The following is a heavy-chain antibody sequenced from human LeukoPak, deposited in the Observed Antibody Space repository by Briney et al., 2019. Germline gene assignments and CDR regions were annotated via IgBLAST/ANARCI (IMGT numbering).Heavy chain of an antibody. CDR1: GGSISSSSYY. D-gene: IGHD3-16*01. CDR3: ARDKPSMGSDY. Sequence: PSETLSLTCTVSGGSISSSSYYWSWIRQPPGKGLEWIGEINHSGSTNYNPSLKSRVTISVDTSKNQFSLKLSSVTAADTAVYYCARDKPSMGSDYWGQGTLVTVSS. J-gene: IGHJ4*02. V-gene: IGHV4-39*07. CDR2: INHSGST.